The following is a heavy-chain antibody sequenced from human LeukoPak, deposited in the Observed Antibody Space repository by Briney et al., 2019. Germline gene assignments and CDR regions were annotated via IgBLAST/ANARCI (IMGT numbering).Heavy chain of an antibody. V-gene: IGHV3-66*01. J-gene: IGHJ3*02. CDR1: GFTFSSYA. CDR3: ARDQNIAVAGTGSAFDI. D-gene: IGHD6-19*01. Sequence: GGSLRLSCVASGFTFSSYAMSWVRQAPGKGLECVSVIYSGGSTYYADSVKGRFTISRDNSKNTLYLQMNSLRAEDTAVYYCARDQNIAVAGTGSAFDIWGQGTMVTVSS. CDR2: IYSGGST.